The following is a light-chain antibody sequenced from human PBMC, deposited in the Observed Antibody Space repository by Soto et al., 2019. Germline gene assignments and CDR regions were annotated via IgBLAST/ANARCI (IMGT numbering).Light chain of an antibody. Sequence: QSVLTQPPSASGSPGQSVTISCTGTSRDVGGYNYVSWYQQHPGKAPKLMIYEVSKRPSGVPDRFSGSKSGNTASLTVSGLQVEDEAEYYCSSYAVSNNFEFGGGTKVTVL. CDR2: EVS. V-gene: IGLV2-8*01. CDR1: SRDVGGYNY. CDR3: SSYAVSNNFE. J-gene: IGLJ2*01.